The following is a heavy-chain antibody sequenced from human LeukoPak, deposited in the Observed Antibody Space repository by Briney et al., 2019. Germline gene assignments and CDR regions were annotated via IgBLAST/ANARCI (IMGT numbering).Heavy chain of an antibody. V-gene: IGHV1-69*13. Sequence: SVKVSCKASGGTFSSYAISWVRQAPGQGLEWMGGIIPIFGTANYAQKFQGRVTITADESTSTAYMELRSLRSDDTAVYYCARAWGITMVRGYMDVWGKGTTVTISS. CDR2: IIPIFGTA. CDR3: ARAWGITMVRGYMDV. CDR1: GGTFSSYA. J-gene: IGHJ6*03. D-gene: IGHD3-10*01.